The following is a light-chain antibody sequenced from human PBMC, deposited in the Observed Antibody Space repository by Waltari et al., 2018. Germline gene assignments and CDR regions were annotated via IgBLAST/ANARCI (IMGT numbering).Light chain of an antibody. CDR2: AAS. CDR3: QQYYNTPPWT. J-gene: IGKJ1*01. CDR1: QDIRFS. V-gene: IGKV1-NL1*01. Sequence: DIQMTQSPSSLSASVGDTVTITCRASQDIRFSLVWYQQKPGKAPKLLLFAASSLESGVPSRFSGSGSGTEYTLTISSLQPEDFATYYCQQYYNTPPWTFGQGTKVEIK.